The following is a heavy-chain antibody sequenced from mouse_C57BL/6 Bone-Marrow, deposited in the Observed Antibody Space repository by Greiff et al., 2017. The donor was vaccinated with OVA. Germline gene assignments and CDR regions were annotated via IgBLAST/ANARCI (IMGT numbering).Heavy chain of an antibody. CDR3: ARSLYYYGSTFDY. J-gene: IGHJ2*01. V-gene: IGHV1-81*01. D-gene: IGHD1-1*01. CDR2: IYPRSGNT. CDR1: GYTFTSYG. Sequence: QVQLKQSGAELARPGASVKLSCKASGYTFTSYGISWVKQRTGQGLEWIGEIYPRSGNTYYNEKFKGKATLTADKSSSTAYMELRSLTSEDSAVYFCARSLYYYGSTFDYWGQGTTLTVSS.